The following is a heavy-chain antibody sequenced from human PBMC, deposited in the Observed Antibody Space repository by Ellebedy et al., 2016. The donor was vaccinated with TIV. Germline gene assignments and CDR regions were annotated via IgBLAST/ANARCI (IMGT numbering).Heavy chain of an antibody. D-gene: IGHD3-10*01. J-gene: IGHJ4*02. Sequence: GESLKISCTASGFTFSSYAMSWVRQAPGKGLEWVAGVNGGGLVIAYADSVKGRFTISRDNSKNPLDLQMNSLRAEDTAVYYCASSRYHYYVGNTIFAYWGQGTLVTVSS. V-gene: IGHV3-23*01. CDR3: ASSRYHYYVGNTIFAY. CDR2: VNGGGLVI. CDR1: GFTFSSYA.